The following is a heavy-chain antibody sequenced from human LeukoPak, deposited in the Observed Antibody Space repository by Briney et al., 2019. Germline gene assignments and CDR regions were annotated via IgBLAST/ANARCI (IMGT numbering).Heavy chain of an antibody. CDR2: ILYSGTT. J-gene: IGHJ4*02. CDR3: ARMGGYSGYATH. Sequence: PSETLSLTCTVSGGSISSYYWSWIRQPPGKGLEWIGYILYSGTTNSNPSLKSRVNISLDTSNNQISLKLTSVAAADTAVYFCARMGGYSGYATHWGQGILVTASS. V-gene: IGHV4-59*08. CDR1: GGSISSYY. D-gene: IGHD5-12*01.